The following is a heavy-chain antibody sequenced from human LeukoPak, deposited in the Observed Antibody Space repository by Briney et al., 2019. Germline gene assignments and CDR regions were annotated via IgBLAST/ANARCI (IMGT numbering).Heavy chain of an antibody. CDR1: GFTFSSYS. CDR3: ARHSGRIVSDAFDI. V-gene: IGHV3-21*01. D-gene: IGHD5-12*01. CDR2: ISSSSSYI. Sequence: KPGGSLRLSRAASGFTFSSYSMNWVRQAPGKGLEWVSSISSSSSYIYYADSVKGRFTISRDNAKNSLYLQMNSLRAEDTAVYYCARHSGRIVSDAFDIWGQGTMVTVSS. J-gene: IGHJ3*02.